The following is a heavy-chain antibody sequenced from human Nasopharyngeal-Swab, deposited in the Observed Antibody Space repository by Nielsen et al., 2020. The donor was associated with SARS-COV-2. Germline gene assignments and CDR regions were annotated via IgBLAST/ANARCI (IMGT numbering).Heavy chain of an antibody. CDR1: GFTFSTYI. CDR3: ARDAPAHYGAFY. Sequence: GGSLRLSCSASGFTFSTYIMHWVRQPPGKGLLWVSRIDTDGTITDYADSVKGRFSISRDSSKNTLYLQMDSLRGEDTAVYYCARDAPAHYGAFYWGRGTLVTVSS. V-gene: IGHV3-74*01. D-gene: IGHD4-17*01. J-gene: IGHJ4*02. CDR2: IDTDGTIT.